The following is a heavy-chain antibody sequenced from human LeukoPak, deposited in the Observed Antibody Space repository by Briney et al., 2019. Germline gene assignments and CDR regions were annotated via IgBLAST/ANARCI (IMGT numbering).Heavy chain of an antibody. V-gene: IGHV4-59*01. CDR3: ASHSGWSDY. D-gene: IGHD6-19*01. CDR2: IYYSGST. Sequence: SETLSLTCTVSGGSIGSYYWSWIRQPPGKGLEWIGYIYYSGSTNYNPSLKSRVTISVDTSKNQFSLKLSSVTAADTAVYYCASHSGWSDYWGQGTLVTVSS. J-gene: IGHJ4*02. CDR1: GGSIGSYY.